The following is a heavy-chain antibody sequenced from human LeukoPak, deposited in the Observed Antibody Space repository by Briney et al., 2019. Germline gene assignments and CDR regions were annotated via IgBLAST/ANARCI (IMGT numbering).Heavy chain of an antibody. Sequence: SETLSLTCTVSGGSISGYYWSWIRQPPGKGLEWIGYIYYSGSTNYNPSLKSRVTISVDTSKNQFSLKLSSVTAADTAVYYCARGSGSYSVQHWGQGTLVTVSS. V-gene: IGHV4-59*01. CDR2: IYYSGST. CDR3: ARGSGSYSVQH. D-gene: IGHD1-26*01. J-gene: IGHJ1*01. CDR1: GGSISGYY.